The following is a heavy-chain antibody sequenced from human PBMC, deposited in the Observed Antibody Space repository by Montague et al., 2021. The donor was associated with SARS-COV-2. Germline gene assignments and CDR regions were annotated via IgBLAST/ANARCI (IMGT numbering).Heavy chain of an antibody. CDR1: GFSLSTSGMC. Sequence: PALVKPTQTLTLTCTFSGFSLSTSGMCVSWIRQPPGKALEWPALIDWDDDKYYSTSLKTRLTISKDTSKNQVVLTMTNMDPVDTATYYCARIRDYDILTGSYSGFDYWGQGTLVTASS. CDR2: IDWDDDK. J-gene: IGHJ4*02. D-gene: IGHD3-9*01. CDR3: ARIRDYDILTGSYSGFDY. V-gene: IGHV2-70*01.